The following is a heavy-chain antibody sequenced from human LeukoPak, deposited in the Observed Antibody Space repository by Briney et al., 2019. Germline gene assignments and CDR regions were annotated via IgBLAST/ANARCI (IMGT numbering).Heavy chain of an antibody. Sequence: PGGSLRLSCAASGFTFSSHRMHWVRQAPGKGLVWVSCVSSDGSTTNYADSVKGRFTISRDNAKSTLYLQMSSLRAEDTAAYYCARDTNGLAYWGLGTRVSVSS. J-gene: IGHJ4*02. CDR1: GFTFSSHR. D-gene: IGHD2-8*01. CDR2: VSSDGSTT. CDR3: ARDTNGLAY. V-gene: IGHV3-74*01.